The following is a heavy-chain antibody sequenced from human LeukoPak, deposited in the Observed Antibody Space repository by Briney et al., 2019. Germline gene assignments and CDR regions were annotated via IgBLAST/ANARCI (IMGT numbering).Heavy chain of an antibody. J-gene: IGHJ4*02. Sequence: GGSLRLSCAASGFTFSSYGMHWVRQAPGKGLEWVAVISYDGSNTYYADSVKGRFTISRDNSKNTLYLQMNSLRAEDTAVYYCARRAGAYSHPYDYWGQGTLVTVSS. CDR1: GFTFSSYG. CDR3: ARRAGAYSHPYDY. V-gene: IGHV3-30*03. D-gene: IGHD4/OR15-4a*01. CDR2: ISYDGSNT.